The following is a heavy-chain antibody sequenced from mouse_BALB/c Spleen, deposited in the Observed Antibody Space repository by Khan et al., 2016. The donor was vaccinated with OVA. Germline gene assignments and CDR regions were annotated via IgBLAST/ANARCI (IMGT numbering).Heavy chain of an antibody. CDR3: ARDGNWYFDV. D-gene: IGHD2-1*01. V-gene: IGHV3-2*02. CDR1: GSSIPSDYA. CDR2: IRNRGNT. J-gene: IGHJ1*01. Sequence: EVQLVESGPGLVKPSQSLALTCTVSGSSIPSDYAWNWIRQFPGSKLEWMGYIRNRGNTSYNPSLKSRITITRDTSKNQFFLQLNSVTTEDTATYYCARDGNWYFDVWGAGTTVTVSS.